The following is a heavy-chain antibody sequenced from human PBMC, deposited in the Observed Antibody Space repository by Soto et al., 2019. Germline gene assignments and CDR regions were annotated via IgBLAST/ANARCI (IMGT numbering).Heavy chain of an antibody. V-gene: IGHV4-4*02. CDR1: GGSISSSNW. CDR3: ARPARSGVTIDY. D-gene: IGHD2-15*01. J-gene: IGHJ4*02. CDR2: IYHSGST. Sequence: QVQLQESGPGLVKPSGTLSLTCAVSGGSISSSNWWSWVRQPPGKGLEWIGEIYHSGSTNYNPSRKSRVPISADTSKNQFSLKPSSVTAADTAVYYCARPARSGVTIDYWGQGTLVTVSS.